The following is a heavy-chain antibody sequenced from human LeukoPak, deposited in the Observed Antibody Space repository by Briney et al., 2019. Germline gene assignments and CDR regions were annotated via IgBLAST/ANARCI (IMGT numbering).Heavy chain of an antibody. D-gene: IGHD3-16*01. CDR1: GYTFTSYY. CDR3: ARDKKAGGSYFDY. V-gene: IGHV1-46*01. Sequence: ASVKVSCKASGYTFTSYYMHWVGQAPGQGLEWMGIINPSGGSTSYAQKFQGRVTMTSEMSTSTVYMELSSLRSEDTAVYYCARDKKAGGSYFDYWGQGTLVTVSS. CDR2: INPSGGST. J-gene: IGHJ4*02.